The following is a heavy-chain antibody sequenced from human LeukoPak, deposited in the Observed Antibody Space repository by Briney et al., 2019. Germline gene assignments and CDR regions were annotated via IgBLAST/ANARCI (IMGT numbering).Heavy chain of an antibody. CDR2: ISSSSSYI. CDR1: GFTFSSYS. CDR3: ASALSGYDNYFDY. J-gene: IGHJ4*02. V-gene: IGHV3-21*01. Sequence: GGSLRLSCAASGFTFSSYSMNWVRQAPGKGLEWVSSISSSSSYIYYADSVKGRFTISTDNAKNSLYLQMNSLRAEDTAVYYCASALSGYDNYFDYWGQGTLVTVSS. D-gene: IGHD5-12*01.